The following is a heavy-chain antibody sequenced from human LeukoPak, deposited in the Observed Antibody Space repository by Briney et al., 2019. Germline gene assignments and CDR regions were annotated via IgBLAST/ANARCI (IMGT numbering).Heavy chain of an antibody. V-gene: IGHV3-74*01. J-gene: IGHJ4*02. Sequence: GGSLRPSCAASGFTFSSYWMHWVRQAPGKGLVWVSRINSDGSSTSYADSVKGRFTISRDNAKNTLYLQMNSLRAEDTAVYYCARVSNSYDSSDYYYYDYWGQGTLVTVSS. CDR2: INSDGSST. CDR3: ARVSNSYDSSDYYYYDY. D-gene: IGHD3-22*01. CDR1: GFTFSSYW.